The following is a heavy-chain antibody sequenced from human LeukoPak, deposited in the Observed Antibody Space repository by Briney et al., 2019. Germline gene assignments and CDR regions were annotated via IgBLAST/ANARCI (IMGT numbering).Heavy chain of an antibody. Sequence: GGSLRLSCAASGFTFSSYSMNWVRQAPGKELEWVSSISSSSSYIYYADSVKGRFTISRDNAKNSLYLQMNSLRAEDTAVYYCARDLELGEDYYGMDVWGQGTTVTVSS. D-gene: IGHD3-16*01. CDR3: ARDLELGEDYYGMDV. J-gene: IGHJ6*02. V-gene: IGHV3-21*01. CDR1: GFTFSSYS. CDR2: ISSSSSYI.